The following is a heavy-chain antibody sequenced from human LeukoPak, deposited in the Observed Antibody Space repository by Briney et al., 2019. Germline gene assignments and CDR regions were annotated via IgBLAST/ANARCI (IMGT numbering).Heavy chain of an antibody. Sequence: SETLSLTCAVYGGSFSGYYWSWIRQPPGKGLEWIGEINHSGSTNYNPSLKSRVTISVDTSKNQFSLKLSSVTAADTAVYYRAIDYYDSSGLWYWGQGTLVTVSS. CDR2: INHSGST. D-gene: IGHD3-22*01. J-gene: IGHJ4*02. V-gene: IGHV4-34*01. CDR1: GGSFSGYY. CDR3: AIDYYDSSGLWY.